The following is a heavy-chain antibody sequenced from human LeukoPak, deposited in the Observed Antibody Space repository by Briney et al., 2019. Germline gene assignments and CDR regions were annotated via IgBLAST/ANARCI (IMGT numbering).Heavy chain of an antibody. V-gene: IGHV4-61*02. J-gene: IGHJ6*03. Sequence: SQTLSLTCTVSGGSISSGSYYWSWIRQSAGKGLEWIGRIHISGSTNYNPPLKSRVTISVDTSKNQFSLKLSSVTAADTAVYYCAGDQEVRYDFWSGYYKTDYYYYMDVWGKGTTVTVSS. CDR3: AGDQEVRYDFWSGYYKTDYYYYMDV. CDR1: GGSISSGSYY. D-gene: IGHD3-3*01. CDR2: IHISGST.